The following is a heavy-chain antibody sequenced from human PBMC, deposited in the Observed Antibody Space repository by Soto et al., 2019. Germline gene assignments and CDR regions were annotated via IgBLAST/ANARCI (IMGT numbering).Heavy chain of an antibody. CDR3: ARDDDYEGNGLDL. V-gene: IGHV3-33*01. Sequence: QVQLVESGGGVVQPGRSLRLSCAASGFTFSRFGMHWVRQPPGKGLEWLAVIVNDGSDKDHADSVKGRFTISRDNSMNTLYLQMNSVRAEETAVYYCARDDDYEGNGLDLGGQGTLVTVSS. CDR2: IVNDGSDK. CDR1: GFTFSRFG. D-gene: IGHD4-17*01. J-gene: IGHJ5*02.